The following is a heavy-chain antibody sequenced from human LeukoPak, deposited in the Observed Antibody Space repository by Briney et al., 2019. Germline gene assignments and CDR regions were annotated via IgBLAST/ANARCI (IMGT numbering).Heavy chain of an antibody. V-gene: IGHV3-30*18. J-gene: IGHJ6*02. CDR3: AKELYNYGDYGAEGLDV. Sequence: GGPLRLSCAVSGFTFRNYGMHWVRQAPGKGLEWVALISYDGSSEYYAGSVKGRFTISRDNSKITVYLQMNSLKAEDTAVYYCAKELYNYGDYGAEGLDVGGQGTTVTVS. CDR2: ISYDGSSE. CDR1: GFTFRNYG. D-gene: IGHD4-17*01.